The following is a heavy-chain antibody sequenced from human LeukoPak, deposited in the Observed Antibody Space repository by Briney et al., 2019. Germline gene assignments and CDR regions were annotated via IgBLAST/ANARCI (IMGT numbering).Heavy chain of an antibody. CDR2: IRTDGTA. CDR1: GFKFSIYV. D-gene: IGHD6-19*01. CDR3: AKGGWVSPFEY. V-gene: IGHV3-23*01. J-gene: IGHJ4*02. Sequence: GGSLRLSCAASGFKFSIYVMSWVRQAPGKGLEWVSLIRTDGTAYYPDSVKGRFSVFRDNSRHTLYLQINSLRADDTATYYCAKGGWVSPFEYWGQGSLVTVSS.